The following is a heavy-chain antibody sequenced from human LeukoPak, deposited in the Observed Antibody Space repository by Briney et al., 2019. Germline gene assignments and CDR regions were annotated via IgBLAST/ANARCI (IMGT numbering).Heavy chain of an antibody. V-gene: IGHV4-39*01. D-gene: IGHD5-18*01. CDR2: IYYSGST. Sequence: PSETLSLTCTVSGGSISSSSYYWGWIRQPPGKGLEWIGSIYYSGSTYYNPSLKSRVTISVDTSKNQFSLKLSSVTAADTAVYYCARGEDTAMVDYFDYWGQGTLVTVSS. CDR1: GGSISSSSYY. J-gene: IGHJ4*02. CDR3: ARGEDTAMVDYFDY.